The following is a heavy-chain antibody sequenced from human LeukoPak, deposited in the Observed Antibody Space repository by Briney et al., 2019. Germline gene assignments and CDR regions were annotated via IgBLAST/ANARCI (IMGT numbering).Heavy chain of an antibody. CDR1: GFSFNNYA. CDR3: AKGPYDYSEIVYFDY. J-gene: IGHJ4*02. V-gene: IGHV3-23*01. Sequence: GGSVRLLCVASGFSFNNYAVNWVRQARGEGLEWVSLIIESSGSTFYADSVKGRFTISRDKSKNTLYLQMNSLRAEDTAVYYCAKGPYDYSEIVYFDYWGQGSLVTVSS. D-gene: IGHD5-12*01. CDR2: IIESSGST.